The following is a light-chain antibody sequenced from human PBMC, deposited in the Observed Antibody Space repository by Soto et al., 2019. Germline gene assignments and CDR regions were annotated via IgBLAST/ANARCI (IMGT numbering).Light chain of an antibody. CDR1: SSDVGGYNY. CDR3: SSYTSSSTLEV. CDR2: DVS. J-gene: IGLJ1*01. Sequence: QSVLTQPASVSGSPGQSITISCTGTSSDVGGYNYVSWYQQHPGKAPKLMIYDVSNQPSGVSNRFSGSKSGNTASLTISGLQAEDEADYYCSSYTSSSTLEVSGTGTKVTVL. V-gene: IGLV2-14*01.